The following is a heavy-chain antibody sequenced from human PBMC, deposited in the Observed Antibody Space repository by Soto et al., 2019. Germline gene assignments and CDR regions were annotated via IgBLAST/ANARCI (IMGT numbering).Heavy chain of an antibody. D-gene: IGHD2-15*01. Sequence: ASVKVSCKASGYTFTSYGISWVRQAPGQGLEWMGWISAYNGNTNYAQKLQGRVTMTTDTSTSTAYMELRSLRSDDTAVYYCAREYEYCSGGRCYPNWLDPWGQGTLVTVSS. CDR2: ISAYNGNT. CDR1: GYTFTSYG. V-gene: IGHV1-18*01. CDR3: AREYEYCSGGRCYPNWLDP. J-gene: IGHJ5*02.